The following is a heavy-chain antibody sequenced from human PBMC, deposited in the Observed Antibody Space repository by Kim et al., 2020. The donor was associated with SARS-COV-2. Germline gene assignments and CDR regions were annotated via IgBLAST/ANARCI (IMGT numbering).Heavy chain of an antibody. V-gene: IGHV4-34*01. J-gene: IGHJ4*02. CDR3: ATRDY. CDR2: SNHSGST. Sequence: SNHSGSTNYNPSHESRVTISVDTSKDQFSLKLGAVTAADTAVYYCATRDYWGQGTLVTVSS.